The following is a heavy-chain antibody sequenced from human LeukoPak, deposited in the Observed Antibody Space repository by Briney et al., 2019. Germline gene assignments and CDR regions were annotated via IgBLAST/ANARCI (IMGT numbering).Heavy chain of an antibody. CDR1: GGSISSSSYY. CDR2: IYYSGST. J-gene: IGHJ4*02. V-gene: IGHV4-39*01. D-gene: IGHD3-3*01. Sequence: SETLSLTCTVSGGSISSSSYYWGWIRQPPGKGLEWIGSIYYSGSTYYNPSLKSRGTISVDTSKNQFSLKLSSVTAADTAVYYCARVYYDFWKNYFDYWGQGTLVTVSS. CDR3: ARVYYDFWKNYFDY.